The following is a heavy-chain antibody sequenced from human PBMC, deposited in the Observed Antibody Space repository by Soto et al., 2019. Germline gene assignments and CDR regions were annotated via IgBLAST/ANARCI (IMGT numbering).Heavy chain of an antibody. J-gene: IGHJ4*02. D-gene: IGHD5-18*01. CDR3: ARDHARGGYSYGKFEC. Sequence: GRSLRLSCAASGFTFSDYYMSWIRQAPGKGLEWVSHISSRSSYTNYADSVKGRFTISRDNAKNTLYLQMNRLRDDDTAVYYYARDHARGGYSYGKFECLGQGALVTVSS. V-gene: IGHV3-11*06. CDR2: ISSRSSYT. CDR1: GFTFSDYY.